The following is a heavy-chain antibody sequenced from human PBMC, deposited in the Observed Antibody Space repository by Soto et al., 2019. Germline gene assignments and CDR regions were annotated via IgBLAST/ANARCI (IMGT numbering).Heavy chain of an antibody. V-gene: IGHV1-69*01. Sequence: QVQLVQSGAEVKKPASSVKISCKASGCTFSAYTVSWVRQAPGQGLEWMGGISPIFGTTKYAQKFLGRVTITANDSAGTDYMELSSLRSDDTAVYYCATNWGGGLISERYARLDPWGEGTGVPVSS. J-gene: IGHJ5*02. CDR1: GCTFSAYT. CDR3: ATNWGGGLISERYARLDP. CDR2: ISPIFGTT. D-gene: IGHD7-27*01.